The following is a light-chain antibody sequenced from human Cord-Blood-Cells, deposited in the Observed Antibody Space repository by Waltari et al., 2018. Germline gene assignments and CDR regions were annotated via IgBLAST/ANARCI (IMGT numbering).Light chain of an antibody. CDR3: SSYTIGSTLYV. V-gene: IGLV2-14*01. CDR2: EIS. Sequence: QTALTQPAPVSGSPGQSITISCTGTSSDVGGYNHVSWYQQHPGKAPKLRSCEISTLPSGVSDRVAGAKSGNTASLTISGLRAEDESDYYCSSYTIGSTLYVVVTGTKVTGL. CDR1: SSDVGGYNH. J-gene: IGLJ1*01.